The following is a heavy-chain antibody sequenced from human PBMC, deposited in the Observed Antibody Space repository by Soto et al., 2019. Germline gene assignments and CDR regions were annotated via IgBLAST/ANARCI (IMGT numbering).Heavy chain of an antibody. J-gene: IGHJ4*02. CDR2: ISGSGGNT. D-gene: IGHD2-15*01. V-gene: IGHV3-23*01. CDR1: GVTFSTYA. CDR3: AKARGSGIFTMYHFNY. Sequence: EVQLLESGGGLVQPGESLRLSCAASGVTFSTYAMSWVRQAPGKGLDWVSGISGSGGNTHYADSVKGRFTISRDNSKNTLYLQMNTLRAEHTAVYYCAKARGSGIFTMYHFNYWGQGTLVTVSS.